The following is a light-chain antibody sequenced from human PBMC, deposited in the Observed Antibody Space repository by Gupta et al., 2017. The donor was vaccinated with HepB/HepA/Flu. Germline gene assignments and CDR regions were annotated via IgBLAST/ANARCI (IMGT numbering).Light chain of an antibody. CDR2: QDS. CDR3: QAWDSSTRYV. Sequence: SSALPQPPSVSVSPGQTASITCSGDKLGDKYACWYQQKPGQSPVLVIYQDSKRPSGIPERFSGSNSGNTATLTISGTQAMDEADYYCQAWDSSTRYVFGTGTKVTVL. CDR1: KLGDKY. V-gene: IGLV3-1*01. J-gene: IGLJ1*01.